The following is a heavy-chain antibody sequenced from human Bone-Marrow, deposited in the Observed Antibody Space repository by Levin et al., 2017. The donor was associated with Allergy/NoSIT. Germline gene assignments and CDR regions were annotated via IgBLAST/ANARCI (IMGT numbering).Heavy chain of an antibody. V-gene: IGHV3-23*01. CDR2: ISGSGGST. CDR1: GFTFSTYA. CDR3: VRGDCTSSSCSSPNKNWFDP. J-gene: IGHJ5*02. Sequence: LSLTCAASGFTFSTYAMSWVRQTPGKGLEWVSAISGSGGSTYYADSVKGRFTISRDNSKNTLYLQMNSLRAEDTAVYYCVRGDCTSSSCSSPNKNWFDPWGQGTLVTVSS. D-gene: IGHD2-2*01.